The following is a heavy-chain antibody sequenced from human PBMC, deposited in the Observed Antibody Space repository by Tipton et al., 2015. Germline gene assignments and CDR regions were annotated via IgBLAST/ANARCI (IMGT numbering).Heavy chain of an antibody. V-gene: IGHV6-1*01. CDR1: GDTVSSNTAA. CDR2: TYYRSNWNN. CDR3: VRDQWRGSCSGGGCPG. J-gene: IGHJ4*02. Sequence: PGLVKPSQTLSLTCAISGDTVSSNTAAWNWIRQSPSRGLEWLGRTYYRSNWNNDYAVSVKSRITITPDTSKNQFSLQLNSVTPEDTAVYYCVRDQWRGSCSGGGCPGWGQGTLVSVSS. D-gene: IGHD2-15*01.